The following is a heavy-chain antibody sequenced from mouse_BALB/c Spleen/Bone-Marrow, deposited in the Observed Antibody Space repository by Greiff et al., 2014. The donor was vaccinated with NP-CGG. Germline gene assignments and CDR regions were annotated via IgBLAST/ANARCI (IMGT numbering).Heavy chain of an antibody. CDR3: ARFYRYDGFAY. D-gene: IGHD2-14*01. J-gene: IGHJ3*01. Sequence: QVQLKESGAELAKPGASVKMSCKASGYTFTNYWMHWVKQRPGQGLEWIGYINPSTGYTEYNQKFKGKATLTADKSSSTAYMQLSSLTSEDSAVYYCARFYRYDGFAYWGQGTLVTVSA. CDR1: GYTFTNYW. V-gene: IGHV1-7*01. CDR2: INPSTGYT.